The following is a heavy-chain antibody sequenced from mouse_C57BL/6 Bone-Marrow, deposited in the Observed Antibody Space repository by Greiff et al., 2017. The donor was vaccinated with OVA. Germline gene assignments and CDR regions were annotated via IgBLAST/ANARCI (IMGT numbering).Heavy chain of an antibody. V-gene: IGHV14-2*01. D-gene: IGHD4-1*01. Sequence: EVQLVESGAELVKPGASVKLSCTASGFNIKDYYMHWVKQRTEQGLERIGRIDPEDGETKYAPNFQGKATITADTSSNTAYLQLSSLTSEDTAVYYCAELGRGAYWGQGTLVTVSA. CDR1: GFNIKDYY. CDR2: IDPEDGET. CDR3: AELGRGAY. J-gene: IGHJ3*01.